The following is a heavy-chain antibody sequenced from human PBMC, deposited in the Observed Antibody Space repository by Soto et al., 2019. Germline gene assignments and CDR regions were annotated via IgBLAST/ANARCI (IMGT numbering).Heavy chain of an antibody. D-gene: IGHD5-18*01. Sequence: QVQLVESGGGVVQPGRSLRLSCAASGFTFSSYAMHWVRQAPGKGLEWVAVISYDGSNKYYADSVKGRFTISRDNSKNTLYLQMNSLRAEDTAVYYCARDLGWIQLWNRDDAFDIWGQGTMVTVSS. CDR3: ARDLGWIQLWNRDDAFDI. V-gene: IGHV3-30-3*01. CDR1: GFTFSSYA. J-gene: IGHJ3*02. CDR2: ISYDGSNK.